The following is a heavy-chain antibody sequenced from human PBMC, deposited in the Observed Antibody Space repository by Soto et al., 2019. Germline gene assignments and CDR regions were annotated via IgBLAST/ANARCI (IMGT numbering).Heavy chain of an antibody. J-gene: IGHJ5*02. Sequence: QVQLQESGPGLVKPSETLSLTRTVSGGSISSYYWSWIRQPPGKGLEWIGYIYYSGSTNYNPSLKSRVTISVDTSKNQFSLKLSSVTAADTAVYYCARVGATRGYNWFDPWGQGTLVTVSS. CDR1: GGSISSYY. CDR3: ARVGATRGYNWFDP. V-gene: IGHV4-59*01. CDR2: IYYSGST. D-gene: IGHD1-26*01.